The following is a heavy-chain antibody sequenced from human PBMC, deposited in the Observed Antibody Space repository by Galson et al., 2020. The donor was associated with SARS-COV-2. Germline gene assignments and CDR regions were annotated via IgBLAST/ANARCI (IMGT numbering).Heavy chain of an antibody. CDR3: ARGYLAGPFDI. CDR1: GVTFDDYG. CDR2: INRNGGST. J-gene: IGHJ3*02. D-gene: IGHD6-13*01. V-gene: IGHV3-20*04. Sequence: GESMKISCAASGVTFDDYGMSWVRQVPGKGLEWVWGINRNGGSTNYADSVRGRFTISRDNAKNSLYLQMNSLRAEDTALYFCARGYLAGPFDIWAQGTMVTVSS.